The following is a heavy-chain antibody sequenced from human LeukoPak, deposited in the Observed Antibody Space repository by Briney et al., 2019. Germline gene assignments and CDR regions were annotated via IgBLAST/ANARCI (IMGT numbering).Heavy chain of an antibody. D-gene: IGHD4-17*01. J-gene: IGHJ4*02. Sequence: GGSLRLYCAASGFTFSSYSMKWARQAPGKGLEWVSSISSSSSYIYYADSVKGRFTISRDNAKNSLYLQMNSLRAEDTAVYYCARVFVDDYGAFFDYWGQGTLVAVSS. CDR2: ISSSSSYI. CDR3: ARVFVDDYGAFFDY. CDR1: GFTFSSYS. V-gene: IGHV3-21*01.